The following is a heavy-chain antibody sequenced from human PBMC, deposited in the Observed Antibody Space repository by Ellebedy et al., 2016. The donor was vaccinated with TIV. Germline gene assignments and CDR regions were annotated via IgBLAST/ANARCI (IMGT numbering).Heavy chain of an antibody. CDR3: VRDDDTSGNYFDY. V-gene: IGHV3-30*03. CDR1: GFTFSSYG. J-gene: IGHJ4*02. CDR2: ITKEGSLK. D-gene: IGHD3-10*01. Sequence: PGGSLRLSCAASGFTFSSYGMHWVRQAPGRGLEWVAVITKEGSLKHYADSVKGRFTISRDNSENTLSLQMNSLRAEDTAVYYCVRDDDTSGNYFDYWGQGTLVTVSS.